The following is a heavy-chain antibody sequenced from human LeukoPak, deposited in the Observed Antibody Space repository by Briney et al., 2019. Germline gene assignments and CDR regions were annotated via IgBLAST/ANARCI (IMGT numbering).Heavy chain of an antibody. D-gene: IGHD3-22*01. CDR1: GYTFTSYG. CDR3: ARGDYFDSSGYSGASLFDY. J-gene: IGHJ4*02. Sequence: GASVKVSCKASGYTFTSYGISWVRQAPGQGLEWMGWMNPNSGNTGYAQKFQGRVTMTTDTSTTTAYMELRSLRSDDTAVYYCARGDYFDSSGYSGASLFDYWGQGTLVTVSS. V-gene: IGHV1-18*01. CDR2: MNPNSGNT.